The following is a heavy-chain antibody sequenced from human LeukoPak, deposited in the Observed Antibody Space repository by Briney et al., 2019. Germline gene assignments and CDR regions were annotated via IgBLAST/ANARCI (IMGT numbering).Heavy chain of an antibody. CDR2: ISAYNGNT. Sequence: GASVKVSCKASGYTFTSYGISWVRQAPGQGLEWMGWISAYNGNTNYAQKLQGRVTMTTDTSTSTAYMELRSLRSDDTAVYYCARSYGWGSYYNGNWFDPWGQGTLVTVSS. D-gene: IGHD3-10*01. J-gene: IGHJ5*02. CDR1: GYTFTSYG. CDR3: ARSYGWGSYYNGNWFDP. V-gene: IGHV1-18*01.